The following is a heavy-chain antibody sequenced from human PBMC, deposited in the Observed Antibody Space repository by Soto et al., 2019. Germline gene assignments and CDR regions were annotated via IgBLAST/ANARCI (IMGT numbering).Heavy chain of an antibody. CDR3: TRAGRFPRSWFDP. V-gene: IGHV4-34*01. Sequence: SETLSLTCGVYGGSFRNYYWIWVRQPPGKGLEWIGEVNHSGEATYNPSLQSRVTISLDTSNNHFSLKMTSLTAADTALYFCTRAGRFPRSWFDPWGQGTQVTVS. D-gene: IGHD3-10*01. CDR1: GGSFRNYY. CDR2: VNHSGEA. J-gene: IGHJ5*02.